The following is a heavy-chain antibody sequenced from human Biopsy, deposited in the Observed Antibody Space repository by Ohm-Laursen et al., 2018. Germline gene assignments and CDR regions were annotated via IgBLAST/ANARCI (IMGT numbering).Heavy chain of an antibody. D-gene: IGHD3-9*01. V-gene: IGHV3-11*01. CDR2: INSSGSTK. J-gene: IGHJ4*02. CDR1: GFPVSDYY. CDR3: AKDRGYDILTGYYAEE. Sequence: GSLRLSCSASGFPVSDYYMSWIRQAPGRGLEWVSDINSSGSTKYHAESAKGRFTISRDNAMNSVYLQMNSLRAEDMAVYYCAKDRGYDILTGYYAEEWGQGTLVTVSS.